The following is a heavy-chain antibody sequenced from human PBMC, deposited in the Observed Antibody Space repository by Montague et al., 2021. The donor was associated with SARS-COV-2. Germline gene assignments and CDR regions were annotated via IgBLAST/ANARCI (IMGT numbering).Heavy chain of an antibody. J-gene: IGHJ3*02. CDR2: TYYRSKWDS. D-gene: IGHD3-9*01. CDR1: GYSVSSKSVA. CDR3: ASSGITLTGLDAFDI. Sequence: CAISGYSVSSKSVAWNWIRQSPSRGLEFLGRTYYRSKWDSDYAXXXKXXLVITPDTSKNQVSLQLNSVIPEDTAVYFCASSGITLTGLDAFDIWGQGTMVTVSS. V-gene: IGHV6-1*01.